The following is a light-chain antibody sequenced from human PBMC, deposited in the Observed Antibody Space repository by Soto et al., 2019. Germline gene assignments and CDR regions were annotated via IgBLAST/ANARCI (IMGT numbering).Light chain of an antibody. Sequence: IQMTQSPSTLSASVGDTVTITCGASESIYSWLAWYKQIPGKAPQLLIYKTSVLQGGVPSRFSGSGSGADYTLTISSLQPDDFATYFCQEYNTNSRTFGQGTRVENK. CDR2: KTS. CDR3: QEYNTNSRT. V-gene: IGKV1-5*03. CDR1: ESIYSW. J-gene: IGKJ1*01.